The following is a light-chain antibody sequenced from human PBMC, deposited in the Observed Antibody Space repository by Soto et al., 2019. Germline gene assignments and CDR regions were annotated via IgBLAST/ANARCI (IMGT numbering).Light chain of an antibody. CDR1: SSDVGGYNY. V-gene: IGLV2-14*01. J-gene: IGLJ2*01. CDR2: DVS. Sequence: QSARTQPASVSGSPGQSITISCTGTSSDVGGYNYVSWYQQHPGKAPKLMIYDVSNRPSGVSNRFSGSKSGNTASLTISGLQAEDEADYYCSSYTSSSTLLFGGGTKLTVL. CDR3: SSYTSSSTLL.